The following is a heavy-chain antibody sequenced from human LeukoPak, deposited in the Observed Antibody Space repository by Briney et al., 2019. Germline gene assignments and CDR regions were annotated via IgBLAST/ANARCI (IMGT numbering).Heavy chain of an antibody. J-gene: IGHJ6*03. Sequence: PSETLSLTCTASGASISTYYWSWIRQPPGEGLEWIAYIAPSGGAVYNPSLNSRLTVSVDTSKNQFSLMLNSVTAADTAVYYCARHVATTVTRGYSCHPMDVWGKGTTVSVSS. D-gene: IGHD4-17*01. CDR2: IAPSGGA. V-gene: IGHV4-4*09. CDR3: ARHVATTVTRGYSCHPMDV. CDR1: GASISTYY.